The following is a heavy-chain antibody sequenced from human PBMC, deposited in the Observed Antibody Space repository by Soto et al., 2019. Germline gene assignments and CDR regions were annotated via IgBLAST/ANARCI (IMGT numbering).Heavy chain of an antibody. Sequence: PGGSLRLSCAASGFTFSSYAMSWVRQAPGKGLQWVSSISGSGVTTYYADSVKGRFTISRDNSKNTLYLQMNSLRAEDTAQYYCAKDQAFDPWGQGTLVTVSS. J-gene: IGHJ5*02. V-gene: IGHV3-23*01. CDR3: AKDQAFDP. CDR1: GFTFSSYA. CDR2: ISGSGVTT.